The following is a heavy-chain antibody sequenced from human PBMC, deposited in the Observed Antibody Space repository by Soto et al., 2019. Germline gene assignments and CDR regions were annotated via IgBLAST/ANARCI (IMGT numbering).Heavy chain of an antibody. CDR2: ISAYNGNT. J-gene: IGHJ6*02. CDR1: GYTFTSYG. D-gene: IGHD2-2*01. CDR3: ARGIIVVVPAATRGPYGMDL. Sequence: GASVKVSCKASGYTFTSYGISWVRQAPGQGLEWMGWISAYNGNTNYAQKLQGRVTMTTDTSTSTAYMELRSLRSDATAVYYCARGIIVVVPAATRGPYGMDLWGQGTTVTVS. V-gene: IGHV1-18*01.